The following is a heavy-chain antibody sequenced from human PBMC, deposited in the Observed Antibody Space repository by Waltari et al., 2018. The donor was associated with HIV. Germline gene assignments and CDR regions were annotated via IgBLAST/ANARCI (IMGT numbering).Heavy chain of an antibody. J-gene: IGHJ4*02. D-gene: IGHD4-17*01. CDR2: IYTSGST. V-gene: IGHV4-61*02. CDR1: GGSISSGSYY. CDR3: ARGDYLITFDY. Sequence: QVQLQESGPGLVKPSQTLSLTCTVSGGSISSGSYYWSWIRQPAGKGLEWIGRIYTSGSTNYNPSLKSRVTISVDTSKNQFSLKLSSVTAADTAVYYCARGDYLITFDYWGQGTLVTVSS.